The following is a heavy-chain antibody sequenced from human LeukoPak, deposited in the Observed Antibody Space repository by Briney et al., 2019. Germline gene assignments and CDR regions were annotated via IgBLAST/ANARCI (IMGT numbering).Heavy chain of an antibody. CDR2: IYHSGST. CDR3: ARDRRYYDSSGYYNNWFDP. Sequence: PSETLSLTCTVSGGSISSGGYYWSWIRQPPGKGLEWIGYIYHSGSTYYNPSLKSRVTISVDRSKNQFSLKLSSVTAADTAVYYCARDRRYYDSSGYYNNWFDPWGQGTLVTVSS. V-gene: IGHV4-30-2*01. D-gene: IGHD3-22*01. CDR1: GGSISSGGYY. J-gene: IGHJ5*02.